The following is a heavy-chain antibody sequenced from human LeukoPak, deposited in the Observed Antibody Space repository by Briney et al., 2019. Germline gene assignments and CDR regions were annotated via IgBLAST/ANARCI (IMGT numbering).Heavy chain of an antibody. V-gene: IGHV4-59*01. CDR1: GGSISSYY. CDR3: ARVYSSGWDYYYYYMDV. J-gene: IGHJ6*03. Sequence: SETLSLTCTVSGGSISSYYWSWIRQPPGKGLEWIGYIYYSGSTNYNPSLKSRVTISVDTSKKQFSLNLSSVTAADTAVYYCARVYSSGWDYYYYYMDVWGKGTTVTVSS. D-gene: IGHD6-19*01. CDR2: IYYSGST.